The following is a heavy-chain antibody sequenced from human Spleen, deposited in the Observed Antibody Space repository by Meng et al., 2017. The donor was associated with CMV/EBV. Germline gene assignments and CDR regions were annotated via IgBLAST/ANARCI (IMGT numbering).Heavy chain of an antibody. CDR1: GYNFTNYW. D-gene: IGHD3-10*01. CDR3: ARHPARYSSGNYLPLYYGVDV. CDR2: IYPGDSHT. J-gene: IGHJ6*02. Sequence: GESLKISCEGSGYNFTNYWIGWVRQMPGKGLEWMGIIYPGDSHTRYSPSFQGQVTISVDKSISTAYLHWSSLKASDSAMYYCARHPARYSSGNYLPLYYGVDVWGQGTTVTVSS. V-gene: IGHV5-51*01.